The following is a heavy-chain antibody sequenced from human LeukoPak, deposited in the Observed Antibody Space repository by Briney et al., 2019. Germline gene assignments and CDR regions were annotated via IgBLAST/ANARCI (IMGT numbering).Heavy chain of an antibody. J-gene: IGHJ4*02. CDR2: ISSSSTI. CDR1: GFTFSSYS. V-gene: IGHV3-48*04. Sequence: GGSLRLSCAASGFTFSSYSMNWVRQAPGKGLEWVSYISSSSTIYYADSVKGRFTISRDNAKNSLYLQMNSLRAEDTAVYYCARGDYVLRGQGTLVTVSS. D-gene: IGHD4-17*01. CDR3: ARGDYVL.